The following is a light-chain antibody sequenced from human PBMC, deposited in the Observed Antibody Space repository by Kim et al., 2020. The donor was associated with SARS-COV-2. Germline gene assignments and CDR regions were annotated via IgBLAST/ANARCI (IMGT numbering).Light chain of an antibody. Sequence: QAVVTQEPSLTVSPGETVTLTCGSSTGAVTSGHYPFWFQQKPGQAPRTLIYYTTNRHSWTPARFSGSLLGGKAALTLSGAQPEDGAEYFCFLFYSATGIFGGGTRPTVL. J-gene: IGLJ2*01. CDR3: FLFYSATGI. CDR1: TGAVTSGHY. CDR2: YTT. V-gene: IGLV7-46*01.